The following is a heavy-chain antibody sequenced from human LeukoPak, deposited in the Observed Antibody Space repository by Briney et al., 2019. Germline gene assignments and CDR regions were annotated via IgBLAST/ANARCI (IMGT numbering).Heavy chain of an antibody. CDR2: IYYSGST. CDR3: ARAGGGFDY. Sequence: PSETLSLTCTVSGGSISSSSYYWGWIRQPPGKGLGWIGSIYYSGSTYYNPSLKSRVTISVDRSKNQFSLKLSSVTAADTAVYYCARAGGGFDYWGQGTLVTVSS. J-gene: IGHJ4*02. V-gene: IGHV4-39*07. D-gene: IGHD4-23*01. CDR1: GGSISSSSYY.